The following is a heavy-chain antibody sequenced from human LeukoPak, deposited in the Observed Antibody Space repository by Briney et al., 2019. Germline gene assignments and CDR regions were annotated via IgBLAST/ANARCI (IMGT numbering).Heavy chain of an antibody. Sequence: ERSLRLSCAVSGFNLRNYWRNWVRHAPGKGRVWVAYIEPDGKERQCGVFVKGRYHIYRHNDKDTLCLQMSSLRVDDTGLYYCVREGVGTLPYAWWGQATLVTV. CDR2: IEPDGKER. CDR1: GFNLRNYW. D-gene: IGHD2-2*01. V-gene: IGHV3-74*03. CDR3: VREGVGTLPYAW. J-gene: IGHJ4*02.